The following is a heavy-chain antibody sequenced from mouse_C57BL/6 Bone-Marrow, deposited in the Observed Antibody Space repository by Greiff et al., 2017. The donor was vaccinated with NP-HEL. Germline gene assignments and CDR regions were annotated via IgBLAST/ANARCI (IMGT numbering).Heavy chain of an antibody. Sequence: VHLVESDAELVKPGASVKISCKASGYTFTDYTIHWMKQRPEQGLEWIGNIYPCDGSTKYNEKFKGKATLTVDKSSSTAYMQLNSLTSEDSAVYFCARGKVWNGGYFGYWGQGTTLTVSS. CDR2: IYPCDGST. CDR3: ARGKVWNGGYFGY. J-gene: IGHJ2*01. D-gene: IGHD2-1*01. V-gene: IGHV1-78*01. CDR1: GYTFTDYT.